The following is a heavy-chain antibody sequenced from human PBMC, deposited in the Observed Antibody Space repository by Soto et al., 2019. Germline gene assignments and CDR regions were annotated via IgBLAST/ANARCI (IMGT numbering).Heavy chain of an antibody. V-gene: IGHV3-11*01. Sequence: PGGSLRLSCTGSGFDFSDYYMSWIRQAPGKGLEWVSYIDSGDGTTYYTDSVKGRFTISRDNAKKTVYLQMSSLRVEDTALYYCVRPYYSSSWFPFDRWGQGTLVTVSS. CDR2: IDSGDGTT. J-gene: IGHJ4*02. CDR3: VRPYYSSSWFPFDR. CDR1: GFDFSDYY. D-gene: IGHD6-13*01.